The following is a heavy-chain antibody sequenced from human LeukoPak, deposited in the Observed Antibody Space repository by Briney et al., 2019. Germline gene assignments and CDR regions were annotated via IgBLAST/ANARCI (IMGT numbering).Heavy chain of an antibody. CDR3: ARDTAMVWGDAFDI. D-gene: IGHD5-18*01. Sequence: PGGSLRLSCAASGFTFSSYWMHWVRQAPGKGLVWVSRINSDGSSTSYADSVKGRFTISRDNAKNTLYLQMNSLRAEDAAVYYCARDTAMVWGDAFDIWGQGTMVTVSS. CDR1: GFTFSSYW. CDR2: INSDGSST. J-gene: IGHJ3*02. V-gene: IGHV3-74*01.